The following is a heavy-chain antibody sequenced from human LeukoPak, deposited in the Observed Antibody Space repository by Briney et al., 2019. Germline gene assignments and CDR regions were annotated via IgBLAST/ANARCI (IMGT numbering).Heavy chain of an antibody. CDR2: INHSGST. D-gene: IGHD6-13*01. CDR1: GGSFSGYY. CDR3: ARRPIAAAGKFDAFDI. J-gene: IGHJ3*02. Sequence: PSETLSLTCAVYGGSFSGYYWSWIRQPPGKGLEWIGEINHSGSTNYNPSLKSRVTISVDTSKNQFSLKLSSVTAADTAVYYCARRPIAAAGKFDAFDIWGQGTMVTVSS. V-gene: IGHV4-34*01.